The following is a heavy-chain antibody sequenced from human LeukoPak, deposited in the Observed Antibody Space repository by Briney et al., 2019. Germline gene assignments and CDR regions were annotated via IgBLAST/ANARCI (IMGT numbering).Heavy chain of an antibody. CDR2: ISSTDAGT. Sequence: GGSLRLSCAASGFSLSSYAMSWVRQAPGKGLEWVSAISSTDAGTYHADSVRGRFTISRDSSKNTLYLQVNSLRAEDAAVYYCARVSYDSQNKPFFDYWGQGTLVTVSS. D-gene: IGHD3-22*01. J-gene: IGHJ4*02. V-gene: IGHV3-23*01. CDR3: ARVSYDSQNKPFFDY. CDR1: GFSLSSYA.